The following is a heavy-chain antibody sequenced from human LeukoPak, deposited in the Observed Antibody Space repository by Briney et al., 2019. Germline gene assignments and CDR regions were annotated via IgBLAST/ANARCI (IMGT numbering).Heavy chain of an antibody. V-gene: IGHV1-58*02. Sequence: SVKVSCKASGYTFTSYYMHWVRQAPGQRLEWIGWIVVGSGNTNYAQKFQERVTITRDMSTSTAYMELSSLRSEDTAVYYCAADVDYDSSGYPTDFDYWGQGTLVTVSS. J-gene: IGHJ4*02. CDR1: GYTFTSYY. D-gene: IGHD3-22*01. CDR3: AADVDYDSSGYPTDFDY. CDR2: IVVGSGNT.